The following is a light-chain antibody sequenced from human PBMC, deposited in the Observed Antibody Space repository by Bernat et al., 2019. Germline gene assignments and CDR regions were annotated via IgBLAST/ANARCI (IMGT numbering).Light chain of an antibody. CDR2: DVR. J-gene: IGLJ3*02. CDR1: SSDVGAYNY. CDR3: SSYTTSSTLV. V-gene: IGLV2-14*03. Sequence: QSALTQPASVSGSPGQSITISCTGTSSDVGAYNYVSWYQQHPGRAPKHMIYDVRDRPSGISNRFSGSKSGNTASLTIPGLLAEDEADYYCSSYTTSSTLVFGGGTRLTVL.